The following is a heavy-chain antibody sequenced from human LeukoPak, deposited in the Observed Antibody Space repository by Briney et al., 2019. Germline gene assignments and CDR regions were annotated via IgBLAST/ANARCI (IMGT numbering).Heavy chain of an antibody. CDR2: IYYSGST. D-gene: IGHD4-11*01. J-gene: IGHJ4*02. CDR3: ARDGGTTVTYFDY. CDR1: GGSISSYY. Sequence: SETLSLTCTVSGGSISSYYWSWIRQPPGKGLEWIGSIYYSGSTYYNPSLKSRVTISVDTSKNQFSLKLSSVTAADTAVYYCARDGGTTVTYFDYWGQGTLVTVSS. V-gene: IGHV4-59*12.